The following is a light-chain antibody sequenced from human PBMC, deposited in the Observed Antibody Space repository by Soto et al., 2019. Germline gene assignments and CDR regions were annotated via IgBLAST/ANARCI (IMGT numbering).Light chain of an antibody. CDR2: DAS. Sequence: EIVLTQSPATLSLSPGERATLSCGASQSVSSYLAWYQQNPGQAPRLLIYDASNRATGIPARLSGSGSGTDLTLTISSLETEDFAVYYCQQRSNWTLTFGGGTKVDIK. V-gene: IGKV3-11*01. CDR3: QQRSNWTLT. J-gene: IGKJ4*01. CDR1: QSVSSY.